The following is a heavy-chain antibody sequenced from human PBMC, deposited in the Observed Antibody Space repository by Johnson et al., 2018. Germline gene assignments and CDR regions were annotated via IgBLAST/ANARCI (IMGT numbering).Heavy chain of an antibody. CDR1: GGTFSSYA. CDR2: IIPIFGTA. CDR3: ARSSGYSYGSYYYYAMDV. D-gene: IGHD5-18*01. Sequence: QVQLVQSGAEVKKPGSSVKVSCKASGGTFSSYAINWVRQAPGQGLEWMGGIIPIFGTANYAQKFQGRVTIIADESTSPAYMELSSLRSEDTAVYYCARSSGYSYGSYYYYAMDVWGQGTTVTVSS. V-gene: IGHV1-69*12. J-gene: IGHJ6*02.